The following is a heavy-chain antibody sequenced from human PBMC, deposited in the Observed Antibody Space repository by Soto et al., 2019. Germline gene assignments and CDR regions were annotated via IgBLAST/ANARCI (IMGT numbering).Heavy chain of an antibody. CDR1: GGSISSYY. V-gene: IGHV4-59*01. Sequence: PSETLSLTCTVSGGSISSYYWIWIRQPPGKGLEWIGYIYYSGSTNYNPSLKSRVTISVDTSKNQFSLKLSSVTAADTAVYYRARHLRKYSSSSGYFDYWGQGTLVTVSS. CDR3: ARHLRKYSSSSGYFDY. CDR2: IYYSGST. D-gene: IGHD6-6*01. J-gene: IGHJ4*02.